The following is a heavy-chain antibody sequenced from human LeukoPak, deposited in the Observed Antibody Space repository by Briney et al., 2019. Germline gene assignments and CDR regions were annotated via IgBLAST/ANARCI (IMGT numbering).Heavy chain of an antibody. CDR2: MYHSGST. J-gene: IGHJ4*02. V-gene: IGHV4-38-2*02. CDR1: AYSISSGYY. Sequence: PSETLSLTCTVSAYSISSGYYWGWIRQPPGKGLEWIGSMYHSGSTYYNPSLKSRVTVSVDTSKNQFSLKLSSVTAADTAVYYCARVNSGSYYASYAFDYWGQGTLVTVSS. D-gene: IGHD1-26*01. CDR3: ARVNSGSYYASYAFDY.